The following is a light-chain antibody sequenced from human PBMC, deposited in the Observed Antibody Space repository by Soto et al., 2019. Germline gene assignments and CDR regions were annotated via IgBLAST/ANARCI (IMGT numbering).Light chain of an antibody. Sequence: IVMTQSPPTLSVSPGEGATLACRASQSLRSNLAWYQQKPGQAPRLLIYGASTRATGIPARFSGSGSGTDFTLTISGLQSEDSAVYFCQQYDGSISFGGGSRVEIK. J-gene: IGKJ4*01. CDR2: GAS. V-gene: IGKV3-15*01. CDR3: QQYDGSIS. CDR1: QSLRSN.